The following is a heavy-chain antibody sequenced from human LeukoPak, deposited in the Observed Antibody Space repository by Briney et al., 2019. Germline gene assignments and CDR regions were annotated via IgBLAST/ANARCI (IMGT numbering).Heavy chain of an antibody. V-gene: IGHV1-2*02. D-gene: IGHD3-3*01. J-gene: IGHJ6*03. CDR1: GYTFTGYY. Sequence: GASVKVSCKASGYTFTGYYMHWVRQAPGQGLEWMGWINPNSGGTNYAQKFQGRVTMTRDTSTSTAYMELSRLRSDDTAVYYCARDHTGFRSGYFNYYYYYYMDVWGKGTTVTVSS. CDR2: INPNSGGT. CDR3: ARDHTGFRSGYFNYYYYYYMDV.